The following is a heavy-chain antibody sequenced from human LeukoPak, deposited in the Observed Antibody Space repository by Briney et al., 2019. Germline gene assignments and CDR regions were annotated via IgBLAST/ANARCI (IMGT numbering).Heavy chain of an antibody. CDR1: GGSISSGDYY. V-gene: IGHV4-30-4*08. J-gene: IGHJ4*02. CDR2: IYYSGST. Sequence: PSETLSLTCTVSGGSISSGDYYWSWIRQPPGQGLEWIGYIYYSGSTYYNPSLKSRVTISVDTSKNQFSLKLSSVTAADTAVYYCARGDSSSPSFDYWGQGTLVTVSS. CDR3: ARGDSSSPSFDY. D-gene: IGHD6-6*01.